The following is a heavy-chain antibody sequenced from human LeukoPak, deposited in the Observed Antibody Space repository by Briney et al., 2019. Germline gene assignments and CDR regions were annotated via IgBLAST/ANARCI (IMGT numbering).Heavy chain of an antibody. V-gene: IGHV3-53*01. Sequence: PGGSLRLSCAASGFTFDTYNFNWVRQAPGKGLEWVSVIYTGGYTYYADSVKGRFTISRDNSKNTLYLQVNSLRAEDTAVYYCAKTGNPATGDYWGQGTLVTVSS. CDR2: IYTGGYT. J-gene: IGHJ4*02. CDR1: GFTFDTYN. CDR3: AKTGNPATGDY. D-gene: IGHD1-1*01.